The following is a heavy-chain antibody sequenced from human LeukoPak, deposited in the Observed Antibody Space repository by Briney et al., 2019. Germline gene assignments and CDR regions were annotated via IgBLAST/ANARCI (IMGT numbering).Heavy chain of an antibody. V-gene: IGHV1-24*01. CDR1: GYTLTQLS. CDR3: ARGGRGSSWYHIRYYFDY. J-gene: IGHJ4*02. D-gene: IGHD6-13*01. Sequence: GASVKVSCKVSGYTLTQLSMHWVRQTPGQGLEWMGGFDTEDGETIYAHKFQGRVTMTEDTSTDTAYMELSSLRSEDTAVYYCARGGRGSSWYHIRYYFDYWGQGNLVTVSS. CDR2: FDTEDGET.